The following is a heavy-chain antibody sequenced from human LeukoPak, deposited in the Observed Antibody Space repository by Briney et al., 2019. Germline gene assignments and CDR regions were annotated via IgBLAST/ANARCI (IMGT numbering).Heavy chain of an antibody. CDR3: ARLKGGCRGGSCYALT. V-gene: IGHV3-21*01. CDR1: GFTFSSYS. CDR2: ISSSTTYI. J-gene: IGHJ5*02. D-gene: IGHD2-15*01. Sequence: GPSLSPSRAASGFTFSSYSTNWVRHPPGNGLEWASSISSSTTYIYYAHSVKDRFTISRHNTKNSLYLQMNSLRTQHTTVYCCARLKGGCRGGSCYALTWGQGTLVTVS.